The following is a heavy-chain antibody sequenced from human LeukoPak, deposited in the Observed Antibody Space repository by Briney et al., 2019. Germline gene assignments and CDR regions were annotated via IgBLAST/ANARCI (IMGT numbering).Heavy chain of an antibody. V-gene: IGHV3-30*02. CDR1: GFSFRNYG. D-gene: IGHD1-14*01. Sequence: PGGSLRLSCAASGFSFRNYGMHWVRQAPGKGLDWVAFIVNVGSDKCYADSVKGRFTISRDNSKNTLYLQMNSLRAEDTAVYYCATDNNVNPNWFDPWGQGTLVTVSS. CDR2: IVNVGSDK. CDR3: ATDNNVNPNWFDP. J-gene: IGHJ5*02.